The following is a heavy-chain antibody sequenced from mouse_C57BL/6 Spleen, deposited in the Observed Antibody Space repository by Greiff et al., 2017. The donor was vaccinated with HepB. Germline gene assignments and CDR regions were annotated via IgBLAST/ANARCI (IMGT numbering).Heavy chain of an antibody. CDR1: GYTFTSYW. J-gene: IGHJ4*01. Sequence: QVQLQQPGAELVKPGASVKLSCKASGYTFTSYWMQWVKQRPGQGLEWIGEIDPSDSYTNYNQKFKGKATLTVDTSSSTSYMQLSSLTSEDSAVYYCARGIYGNYGYAMDYWGQGTSVTVSS. CDR3: ARGIYGNYGYAMDY. CDR2: IDPSDSYT. V-gene: IGHV1-50*01. D-gene: IGHD2-1*01.